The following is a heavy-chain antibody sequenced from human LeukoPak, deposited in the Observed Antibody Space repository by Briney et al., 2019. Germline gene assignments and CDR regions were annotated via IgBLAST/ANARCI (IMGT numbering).Heavy chain of an antibody. CDR3: ARGIESYGDYGY. J-gene: IGHJ4*02. Sequence: PSETLSLTCTVSGGSIIGSYLSWIRQPPGKGLEWIAYMYNSGSTNYNPSLKSRVTISIDTSKNQFSLKLSSLTAADTAIYYCARGIESYGDYGYWGQGILVTVSS. V-gene: IGHV4-59*01. CDR2: MYNSGST. D-gene: IGHD4-17*01. CDR1: GGSIIGSY.